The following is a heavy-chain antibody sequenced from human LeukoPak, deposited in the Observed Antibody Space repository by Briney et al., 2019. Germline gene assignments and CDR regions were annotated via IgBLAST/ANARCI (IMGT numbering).Heavy chain of an antibody. CDR1: GGSISSYY. Sequence: SETLSLTCTVSGGSISSYYWSWIRQPPGKGLEWIGYIYYSGSTNYNPSLKSRVTISVDTSKNQFSLKLSSVTVADTAVYYCARGRRESDYDFWSGPSDAFDIWGQGTMVTVSS. CDR3: ARGRRESDYDFWSGPSDAFDI. V-gene: IGHV4-59*01. J-gene: IGHJ3*02. D-gene: IGHD3-3*01. CDR2: IYYSGST.